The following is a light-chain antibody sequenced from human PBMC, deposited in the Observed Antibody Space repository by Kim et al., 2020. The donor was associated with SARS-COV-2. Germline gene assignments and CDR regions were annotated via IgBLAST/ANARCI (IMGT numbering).Light chain of an antibody. CDR2: GAS. Sequence: SRGETATLSCSSSQSVSSNYLAWHQQNPGQAPRLLIYGASSRATGIPDRSSGSGSGTDFTLTISRLEPEDFAVYYCQQYGSSPRTFGLGTKVDIK. CDR3: QQYGSSPRT. CDR1: QSVSSNY. V-gene: IGKV3-20*01. J-gene: IGKJ1*01.